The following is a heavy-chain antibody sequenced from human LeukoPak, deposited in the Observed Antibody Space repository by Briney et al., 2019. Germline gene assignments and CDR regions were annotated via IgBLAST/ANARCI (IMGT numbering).Heavy chain of an antibody. CDR3: ARDRIRFGAFDI. V-gene: IGHV4-61*01. CDR2: IYYSGST. J-gene: IGHJ3*02. D-gene: IGHD3-16*01. Sequence: SDTLSLTGTVSGGSISRRSHYSGLIRPPPGKSLEWIGYIYYSGSTNYNPSLKSRVTISVDTSKNQFSLKLSSVTAADTAVYYCARDRIRFGAFDIWGQGTMVTVSS. CDR1: GGSISRRSHY.